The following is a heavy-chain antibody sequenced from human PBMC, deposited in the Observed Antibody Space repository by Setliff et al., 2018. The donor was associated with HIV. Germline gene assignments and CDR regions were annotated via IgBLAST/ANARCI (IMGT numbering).Heavy chain of an antibody. CDR3: ARGLRYFDWLTHLGAFDF. Sequence: ASVKVSCKASGYTFTSYSIHWVRQAPGQRLEWMGWINAGDGNTKYSQKFQGRVTITRDKFASTIYIELSSLRSEDTAVYYCARGLRYFDWLTHLGAFDFWGRGTMVTVSS. CDR2: INAGDGNT. J-gene: IGHJ3*01. V-gene: IGHV1-3*01. CDR1: GYTFTSYS. D-gene: IGHD3-9*01.